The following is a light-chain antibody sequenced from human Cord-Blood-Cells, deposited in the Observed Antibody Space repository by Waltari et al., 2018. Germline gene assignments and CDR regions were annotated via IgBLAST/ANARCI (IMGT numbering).Light chain of an antibody. Sequence: QSALTQPRSVSGSPGQSVTISCTGTSSDVGGYNYVSWYQQPPGKAPKLMIYDVSKRRAGVPDRVSGSKSGNTASLTIAGLQAEDEADYYCCSYAGSYTFVFGTGTKVTVL. CDR3: CSYAGSYTFV. J-gene: IGLJ1*01. CDR1: SSDVGGYNY. CDR2: DVS. V-gene: IGLV2-11*01.